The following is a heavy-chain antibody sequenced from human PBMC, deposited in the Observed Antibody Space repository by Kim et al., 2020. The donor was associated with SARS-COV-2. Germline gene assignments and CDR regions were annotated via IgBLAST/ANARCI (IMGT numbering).Heavy chain of an antibody. D-gene: IGHD3-9*01. V-gene: IGHV6-1*01. CDR3: ARDAFEIEDYYYYGMDV. J-gene: IGHJ6*02. Sequence: VKSRITINPDTSKNQFSLQLNSVTPEDTAVYYCARDAFEIEDYYYYGMDVWGQGTTVTVSS.